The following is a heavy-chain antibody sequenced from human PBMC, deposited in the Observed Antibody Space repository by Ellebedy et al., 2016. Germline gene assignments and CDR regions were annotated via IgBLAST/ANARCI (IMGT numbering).Heavy chain of an antibody. CDR2: IRWDGGST. CDR1: GFTFDDYT. V-gene: IGHV3-43*01. J-gene: IGHJ4*02. D-gene: IGHD5-24*01. Sequence: GESLKISCAASGFTFDDYTIHWVRQAPGKGLEWVSLIRWDGGSTYYADSVKGRFTISRDNSKNSLYLHMNSLRTEDTALYYCAKDMGMATINPVLDYWGQGTLVTVSS. CDR3: AKDMGMATINPVLDY.